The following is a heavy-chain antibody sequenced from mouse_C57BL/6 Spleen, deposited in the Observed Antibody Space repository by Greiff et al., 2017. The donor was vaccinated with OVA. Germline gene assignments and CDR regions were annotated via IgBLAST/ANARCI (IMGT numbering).Heavy chain of an antibody. V-gene: IGHV10-1*01. CDR2: IRSKSNNYAT. CDR3: VGPDGYYGGFAY. CDR1: GFSFNTYA. Sequence: EVKLVESGGGLVQPKGSLKLSCAASGFSFNTYAMNWVRQAPGKGLEWVARIRSKSNNYATYYADSVKDRFTISRDDSESMLYLQMNNLKTEDTAMYYCVGPDGYYGGFAYWGQGPLVTVSA. J-gene: IGHJ3*01. D-gene: IGHD2-3*01.